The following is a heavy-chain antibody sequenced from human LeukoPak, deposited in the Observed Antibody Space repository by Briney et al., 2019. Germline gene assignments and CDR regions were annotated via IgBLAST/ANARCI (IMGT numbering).Heavy chain of an antibody. CDR1: GGSVSSGSYY. J-gene: IGHJ4*02. CDR3: ARWTYSYYFDC. Sequence: SETLSLTCIVSGGSVSSGSYYWSWIRQPPGKGMEWIGFMFYSGSTNYNPSLKSRVTISVDTSKNHFSLKLSSVTAADTAVYYCARWTYSYYFDCWGQGTLATVSS. D-gene: IGHD2-15*01. CDR2: MFYSGST. V-gene: IGHV4-61*03.